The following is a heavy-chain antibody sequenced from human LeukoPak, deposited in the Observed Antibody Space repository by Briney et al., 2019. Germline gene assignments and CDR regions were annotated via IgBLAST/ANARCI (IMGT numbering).Heavy chain of an antibody. CDR1: GFTFSSFG. V-gene: IGHV3-30*03. CDR2: ISYDGSSK. J-gene: IGHJ4*02. Sequence: GGSLRLSCAASGFTFSSFGMHWVRQAPGKGLEWVAGISYDGSSKYYADSVKGRFTISRDNSKNTLYLQMNSLRAEDTAVYYCARADWYGCFDYWGQGTLVTVSS. D-gene: IGHD3-9*01. CDR3: ARADWYGCFDY.